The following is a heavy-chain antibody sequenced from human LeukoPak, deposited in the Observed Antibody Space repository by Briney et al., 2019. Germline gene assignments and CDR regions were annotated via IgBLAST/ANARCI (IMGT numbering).Heavy chain of an antibody. Sequence: PSDTLSLPCTVSGGSITSYYWSWIRQPPGKGLEWIGYVYYSGSTNYNPSLKSRVTISVDTSNYQFSLRLSSVTAADTAVYFCARGPGGEMATIPFDYWGQGTLVTVSS. J-gene: IGHJ4*02. CDR3: ARGPGGEMATIPFDY. CDR1: GGSITSYY. D-gene: IGHD5-24*01. CDR2: VYYSGST. V-gene: IGHV4-59*07.